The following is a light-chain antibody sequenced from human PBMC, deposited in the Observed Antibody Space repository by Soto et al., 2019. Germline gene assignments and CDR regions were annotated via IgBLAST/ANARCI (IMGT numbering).Light chain of an antibody. Sequence: IHMTQSPSSLSASVGDRVTITCRESQYISNWLAWYQQKPQKAPKLLVYLTSSLQSGVPSRFSGRGSWTYFPLTISCLQPEDFATYYCQQYNIYQITLGGGTKVEI. CDR1: QYISNW. J-gene: IGKJ4*01. CDR2: LTS. V-gene: IGKV1D-16*01. CDR3: QQYNIYQIT.